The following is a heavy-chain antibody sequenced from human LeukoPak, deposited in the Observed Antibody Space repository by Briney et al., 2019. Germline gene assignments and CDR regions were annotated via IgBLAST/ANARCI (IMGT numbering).Heavy chain of an antibody. Sequence: SETLSLTCAVYGGTFSSYYWSWIRQPPGKGLEWIGYIYYSGSTNYNPSLKSRVTISVDTSKNQFSLKLSSVTAADTAVYYCARDDSSGYYFHDAFDIWGQGTMVTVSS. CDR1: GGTFSSYY. CDR3: ARDDSSGYYFHDAFDI. CDR2: IYYSGST. J-gene: IGHJ3*02. V-gene: IGHV4-59*01. D-gene: IGHD3-22*01.